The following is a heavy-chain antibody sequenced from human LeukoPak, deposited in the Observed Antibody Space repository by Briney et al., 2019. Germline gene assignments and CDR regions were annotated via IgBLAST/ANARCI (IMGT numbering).Heavy chain of an antibody. CDR2: IIPILGIA. CDR3: ARGGYSFALPFDY. D-gene: IGHD5-18*01. V-gene: IGHV1-69*04. CDR1: GGTFSSYA. J-gene: IGHJ4*02. Sequence: ASVKVSCKASGGTFSSYAISWVRQAPGQGLEWMGRIIPILGIANYAQKFQGRVTITADKSTSTAYMELSSLRSEDTAVYYCARGGYSFALPFDYWGQGTLVTVSS.